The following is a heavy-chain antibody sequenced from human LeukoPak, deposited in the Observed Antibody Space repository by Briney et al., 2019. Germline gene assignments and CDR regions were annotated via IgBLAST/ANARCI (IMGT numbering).Heavy chain of an antibody. J-gene: IGHJ4*02. CDR1: GFTFSSSW. CDR2: IWYDGSNK. Sequence: GGSLRLSCAASGFTFSSSWMHWVRQAPGKGLEWVAVIWYDGSNKYYADSVKGRFSKNTLYLQMNSLRAEDTAVYYCARDQTYSSSAFDYWGQGTLVTVSS. V-gene: IGHV3-33*08. D-gene: IGHD6-13*01. CDR3: ARDQTYSSSAFDY.